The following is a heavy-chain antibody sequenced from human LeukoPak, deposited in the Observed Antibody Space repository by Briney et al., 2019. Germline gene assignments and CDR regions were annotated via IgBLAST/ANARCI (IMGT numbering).Heavy chain of an antibody. D-gene: IGHD3-16*02. CDR1: GFTFSSYA. Sequence: GGSLRLSCAASGFTFSSYAMSWVRQAPGEGLEWVSAISGSGGSTYYADSVKGRFAISRDNSKNTLYLQMNSLRAEDTAVYYCARDPLGELSLRVDYYYYYGMDVWGQGTTVTVSS. CDR3: ARDPLGELSLRVDYYYYYGMDV. J-gene: IGHJ6*02. CDR2: ISGSGGST. V-gene: IGHV3-23*01.